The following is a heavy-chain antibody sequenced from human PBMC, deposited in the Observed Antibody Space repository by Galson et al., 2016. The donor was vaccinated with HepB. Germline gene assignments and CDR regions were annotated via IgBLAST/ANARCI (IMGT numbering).Heavy chain of an antibody. CDR3: TTEGNGYDLDF. CDR2: IKSKTDGGTT. V-gene: IGHV3-15*01. CDR1: GFIFNNAW. Sequence: SLRLSCAASGFIFNNAWMNWVRQAPGKGLEWVCRIKSKTDGGTTDYAAPVKGRFTVSRDDSRNTLFLQMNSLKTEDTAVYYCTTEGNGYDLDFWGQGTLVTVSS. J-gene: IGHJ4*02. D-gene: IGHD5-12*01.